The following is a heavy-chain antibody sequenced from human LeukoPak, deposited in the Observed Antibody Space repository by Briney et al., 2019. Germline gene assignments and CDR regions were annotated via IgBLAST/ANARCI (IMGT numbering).Heavy chain of an antibody. CDR2: INPNSGGT. V-gene: IGHV1-2*02. J-gene: IGHJ4*02. Sequence: ASVKVSCKASGYTFTGYYMHWVRQAPGQGLEWMGWINPNSGGTNYAQKFQGRVTMTRDTSISTAYMGLSRLRSDDTAVYYCARVQRRDGYSVNYWGQGTLVTVSS. D-gene: IGHD5-24*01. CDR1: GYTFTGYY. CDR3: ARVQRRDGYSVNY.